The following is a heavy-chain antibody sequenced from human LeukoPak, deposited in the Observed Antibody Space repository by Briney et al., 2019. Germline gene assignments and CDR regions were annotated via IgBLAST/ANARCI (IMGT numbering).Heavy chain of an antibody. J-gene: IGHJ4*02. CDR3: AREGRMSMGIEY. CDR1: GGSISSGGYY. CDR2: IHYSGYT. Sequence: SETLSLTCTVSGGSISSGGYYWSWIRQHPGKGLEWIGYIHYSGYTYYNPSLKSRVTTSVDTSKNQFSLKLSPVTAADTAVYYCAREGRMSMGIEYWGQGTLVTVSS. D-gene: IGHD4/OR15-4a*01. V-gene: IGHV4-31*03.